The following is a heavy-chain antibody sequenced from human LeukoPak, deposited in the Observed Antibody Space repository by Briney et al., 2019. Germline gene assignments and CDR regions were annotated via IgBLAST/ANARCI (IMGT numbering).Heavy chain of an antibody. J-gene: IGHJ6*02. D-gene: IGHD2-2*01. CDR2: ISWNSGSI. Sequence: GGSLRLSCAASGFTFDDYAMHWVRQAPGKGLEWVSGISWNSGSIGYADSVKGRFTISRDNAKNSLYLQMNSLRAEDTALYYCAKDSCSSTSCYYDYGMDVWGQGTTVTVSS. V-gene: IGHV3-9*01. CDR3: AKDSCSSTSCYYDYGMDV. CDR1: GFTFDDYA.